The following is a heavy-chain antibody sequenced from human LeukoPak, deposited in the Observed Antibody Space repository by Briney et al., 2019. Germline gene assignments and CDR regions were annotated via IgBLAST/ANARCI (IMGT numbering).Heavy chain of an antibody. V-gene: IGHV2-5*01. CDR3: AHYGDYRFMYSFDY. CDR1: GFSLSTNGVG. D-gene: IGHD4-17*01. Sequence: SGPTLVNPTQTLTLTCTFSGFSLSTNGVGVGWIRQPPGKALEWLALIYWNDENRYSPSLKSRLTITKDTSKNQVVLTVTNIAAGNPATYYCAHYGDYRFMYSFDYWGQGTLVTVSS. J-gene: IGHJ4*02. CDR2: IYWNDEN.